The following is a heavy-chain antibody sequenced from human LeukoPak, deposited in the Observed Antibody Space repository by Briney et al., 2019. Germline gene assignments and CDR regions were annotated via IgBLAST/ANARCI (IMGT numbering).Heavy chain of an antibody. CDR1: GGSFSGHY. Sequence: SETLSLTCAVYGGSFSGHYWSWIRQPPGKGLEWIGDINHSGGTNYNPSLKSRVTISVDTSKKQFSLKLSSVTAADTAVYYCVTYYFDSSGPKKNYWGQGTLVTVSS. CDR3: VTYYFDSSGPKKNY. V-gene: IGHV4-34*01. CDR2: INHSGGT. D-gene: IGHD3-22*01. J-gene: IGHJ4*02.